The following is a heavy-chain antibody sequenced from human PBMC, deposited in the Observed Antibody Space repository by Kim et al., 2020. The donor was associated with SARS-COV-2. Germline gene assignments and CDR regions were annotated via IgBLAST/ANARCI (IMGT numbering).Heavy chain of an antibody. CDR1: GFTFSSYA. J-gene: IGHJ3*02. V-gene: IGHV3-30*04. D-gene: IGHD4-17*01. CDR3: AREGLRNAFDI. CDR2: ISYDGSNK. Sequence: GGSLRLSCAASGFTFSSYAMHWVRQAPGKGLEWVAVISYDGSNKYYADSVKGRFTISRDNSKNTLYLQMNSLRAEDTAVYYCAREGLRNAFDIWGQGTMV.